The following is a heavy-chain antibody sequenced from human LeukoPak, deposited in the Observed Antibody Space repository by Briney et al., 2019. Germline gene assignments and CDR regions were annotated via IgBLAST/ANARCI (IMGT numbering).Heavy chain of an antibody. V-gene: IGHV3-11*04. J-gene: IGHJ5*02. D-gene: IGHD3-22*01. CDR2: ISSSGSTI. CDR3: AREGSYLNSGGSYYLHWLDP. CDR1: GFTFSDYY. Sequence: PGGSLRLSCAASGFTFSDYYMSWIRQAPGKGLEWVSYISSSGSTIYYADSVKGRFTISRDNAKNTLYLEMHSLRVEDTAIYYCAREGSYLNSGGSYYLHWLDPWGQGTLVTVSS.